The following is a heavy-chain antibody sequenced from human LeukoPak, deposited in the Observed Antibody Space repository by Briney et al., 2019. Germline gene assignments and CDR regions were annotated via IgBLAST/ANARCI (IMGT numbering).Heavy chain of an antibody. V-gene: IGHV3-30*02. CDR2: IRYDGSNK. CDR1: GFTFSSYG. Sequence: GGSLRLSCAASGFTFSSYGMHWVRQAPGKGPEWVAFIRYDGSNKYYADSVKGRFTISRDNSKNTLYLQMNSLRAEDTAVYYCAKPGYCSGGSCRYYFDYWGQGTLVTVSS. J-gene: IGHJ4*02. D-gene: IGHD2-15*01. CDR3: AKPGYCSGGSCRYYFDY.